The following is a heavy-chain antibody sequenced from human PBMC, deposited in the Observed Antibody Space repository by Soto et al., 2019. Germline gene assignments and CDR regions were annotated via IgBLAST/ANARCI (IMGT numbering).Heavy chain of an antibody. CDR1: GFTFSTFD. CDR3: ARGRSFSYDSTPPQMFDP. J-gene: IGHJ5*02. Sequence: SLRLSCAGSGFTFSTFDIHWVRQAPGKGLEWVSGIGTLSDTFYAAAVQGRFTISRQNAKNSVYLQMNSLRAGDTAFYCFARGRSFSYDSTPPQMFDPWGQGTLVTVSS. D-gene: IGHD3-10*01. CDR2: IGTLSDT. V-gene: IGHV3-13*01.